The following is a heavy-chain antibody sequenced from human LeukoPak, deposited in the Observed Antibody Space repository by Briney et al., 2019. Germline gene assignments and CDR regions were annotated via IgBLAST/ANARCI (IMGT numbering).Heavy chain of an antibody. CDR3: ARVLSGRGSLYSYYYYMDV. J-gene: IGHJ6*03. CDR1: GFTFSSYG. D-gene: IGHD3-10*01. V-gene: IGHV3-30*02. CDR2: IRYDGSNK. Sequence: TGGSLRLSCAASGFTFSSYGMHWVRQAPGKGLEWVAFIRYDGSNKYYADSVKGRFTISRDNSKNTLYLQMNSLRAEDTAVYYCARVLSGRGSLYSYYYYMDVWGKGTTVTISS.